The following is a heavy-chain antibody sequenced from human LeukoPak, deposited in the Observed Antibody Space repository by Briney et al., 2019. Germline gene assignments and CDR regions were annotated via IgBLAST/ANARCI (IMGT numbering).Heavy chain of an antibody. J-gene: IGHJ4*02. CDR3: AKDRDWTVTVPDY. CDR2: IGSSGYDT. CDR1: GFTFNNYA. V-gene: IGHV3-23*01. Sequence: GGSLRLSCAASGFTFNNYAMSWVRQAPGKGLEWVSTIGSSGYDTYYADSVKGRFPISRDNSKNTLYLQMNSLRAEDTAVYYCAKDRDWTVTVPDYWGQGTLSPSPQ. D-gene: IGHD4-17*01.